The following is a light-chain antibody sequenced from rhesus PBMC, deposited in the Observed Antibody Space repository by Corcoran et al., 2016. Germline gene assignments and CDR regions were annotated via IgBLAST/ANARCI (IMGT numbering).Light chain of an antibody. V-gene: IGKV1S14*01. Sequence: DIQMTQSPSSLSASVGDTVTITCRARQGISNYLAWYRQIPGKAPEPLVYYAYNLESWVPSRFSGSGSGTDFTLTISNLLPEDVATYYCQHHNRYRPLFGQGTKVEIK. CDR3: QHHNRYRPL. CDR1: QGISNY. CDR2: YAY. J-gene: IGKJ1*01.